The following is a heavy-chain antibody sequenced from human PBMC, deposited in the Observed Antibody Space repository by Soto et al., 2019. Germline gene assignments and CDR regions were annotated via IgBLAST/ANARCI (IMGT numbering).Heavy chain of an antibody. Sequence: GASVKVSCKASGYTFTSYGISWVRQAPGQGLEWMGWISAYNGNTNYAQKLQGRVTMTTDTSTSTAYMELRSLRSDDTAVYYCARDRGYCSSTSCEVGNWFDPWGQGTLVTVSS. CDR3: ARDRGYCSSTSCEVGNWFDP. CDR2: ISAYNGNT. CDR1: GYTFTSYG. J-gene: IGHJ5*02. D-gene: IGHD2-2*01. V-gene: IGHV1-18*01.